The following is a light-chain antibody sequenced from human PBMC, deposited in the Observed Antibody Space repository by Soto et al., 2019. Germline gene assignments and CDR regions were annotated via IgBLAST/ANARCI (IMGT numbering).Light chain of an antibody. CDR3: QHYNSYGT. CDR2: GTS. J-gene: IGKJ1*01. Sequence: EIVMTQSPATLSVSPGERATLSCRASQSVSSNLAWYQQKPGQAPRLLIYGTSTRATGIPARFSGSGSGTEFTLTTSSLQPDDFATYYCQHYNSYGTFGQGTKVDI. V-gene: IGKV3-15*01. CDR1: QSVSSN.